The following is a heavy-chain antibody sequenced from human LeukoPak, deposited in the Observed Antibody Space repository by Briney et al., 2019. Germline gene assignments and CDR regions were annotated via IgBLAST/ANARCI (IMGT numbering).Heavy chain of an antibody. Sequence: PSETLSLTCTVSGGSISSSPYYWGWIRQPPGKGLEWIGSIYYSGTTHYNPSLESRVTISVDTSKNQFSLKLSSVTAADTAVYYCARLEPYYYYYMDVWGKGTTVTISS. J-gene: IGHJ6*03. CDR2: IYYSGTT. CDR1: GGSISSSPYY. V-gene: IGHV4-39*01. CDR3: ARLEPYYYYYMDV. D-gene: IGHD1-1*01.